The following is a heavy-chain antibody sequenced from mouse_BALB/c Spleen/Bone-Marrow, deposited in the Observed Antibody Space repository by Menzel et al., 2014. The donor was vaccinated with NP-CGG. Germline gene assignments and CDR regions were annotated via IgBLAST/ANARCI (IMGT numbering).Heavy chain of an antibody. J-gene: IGHJ4*01. CDR2: INPYNDVT. Sequence: EVQPQQSGPELVKPGASVKMSCKASGYTFTSNIINWVKQKPGQGLEWIGYINPYNDVTKYNEKLKGKATLTSDMSSNTAYMELSSLTSEDSAVYYCAKAAYYDYDGRAMDYWGQGTSVTVSS. CDR1: GYTFTSNI. V-gene: IGHV1-14*01. CDR3: AKAAYYDYDGRAMDY. D-gene: IGHD2-4*01.